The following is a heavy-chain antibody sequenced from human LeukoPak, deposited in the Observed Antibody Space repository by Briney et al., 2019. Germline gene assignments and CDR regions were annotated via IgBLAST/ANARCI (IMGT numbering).Heavy chain of an antibody. J-gene: IGHJ6*02. CDR2: GIPIYGTP. CDR3: ARDHWGIVENGYDYFYYDMDV. Sequence: AXGXSFSTSGFSWVRQAPGQGREWMGGGIPIYGTPSYAQKFQGRVTITTDESTSTAYMELSSLRSEDTAVYYCARDHWGIVENGYDYFYYDMDVWGQGTTVTVSS. D-gene: IGHD7-27*01. CDR1: GXSFSTSG. V-gene: IGHV1-69*05.